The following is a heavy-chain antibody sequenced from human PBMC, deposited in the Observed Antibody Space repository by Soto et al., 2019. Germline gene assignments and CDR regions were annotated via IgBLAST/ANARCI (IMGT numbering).Heavy chain of an antibody. Sequence: PSETLSLTCTVSGGSISSGDYYWSWIRQPPGKGLELIGYIYYSGNTYYNPSLKSRVTISVDTSKNQFSLKLSSVTAADTAVYYCARQVGGWAPWYFDYWGQGTLVTVSS. D-gene: IGHD6-19*01. CDR1: GGSISSGDYY. V-gene: IGHV4-30-4*01. J-gene: IGHJ4*02. CDR3: ARQVGGWAPWYFDY. CDR2: IYYSGNT.